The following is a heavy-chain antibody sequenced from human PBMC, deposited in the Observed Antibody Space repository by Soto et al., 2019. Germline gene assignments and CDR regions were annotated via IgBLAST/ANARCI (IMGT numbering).Heavy chain of an antibody. D-gene: IGHD1-26*01. Sequence: QVQLVESGGGVVQPGRSLRLSCAAAGFTFSTYGIHWVRQAPGKGLEWVAVIWHDGSNKYYADSVKGRFTISRDNSKNTRYREMNSLRAEDRAVYYWASAVGPFDNWGQGPLVPFSS. CDR1: GFTFSTYG. J-gene: IGHJ4*02. CDR2: IWHDGSNK. CDR3: ASAVGPFDN. V-gene: IGHV3-33*01.